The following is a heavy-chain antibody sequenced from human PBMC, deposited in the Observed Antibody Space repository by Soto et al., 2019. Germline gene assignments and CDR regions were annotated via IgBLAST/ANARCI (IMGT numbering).Heavy chain of an antibody. CDR2: IYYSGST. J-gene: IGHJ4*02. V-gene: IGHV4-59*01. D-gene: IGHD3-3*01. CDR3: ARAVDFWSGQSDYYFDY. Sequence: SETLSLTCTVSGGSISSYYWSWIRQPPGKGLEWIGYIYYSGSTNYNPSLKSRVTISVDTSKNQFSLKLSSVTAADTAVYYCARAVDFWSGQSDYYFDYWGQGTLVTVSS. CDR1: GGSISSYY.